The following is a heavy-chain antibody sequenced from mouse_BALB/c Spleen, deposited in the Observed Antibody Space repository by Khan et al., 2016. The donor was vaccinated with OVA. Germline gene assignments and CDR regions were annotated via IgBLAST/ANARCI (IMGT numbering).Heavy chain of an antibody. CDR2: ISYSGST. CDR1: GYSITTNYA. Sequence: EVQLVESGPGLVKPSQSLSLTCTVTGYSITTNYAWDWIRQFPGNKLEWMGYISYSGSTSYTPSLKSRISITRDTSKNQFFLQLNSLTTEDTATYYWARKTYYGYAGDYWGQGTSVTVSS. D-gene: IGHD1-1*01. V-gene: IGHV3-2*02. CDR3: ARKTYYGYAGDY. J-gene: IGHJ4*01.